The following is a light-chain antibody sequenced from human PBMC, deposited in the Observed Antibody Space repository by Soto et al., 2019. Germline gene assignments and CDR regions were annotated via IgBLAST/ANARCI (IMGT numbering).Light chain of an antibody. V-gene: IGKV1-5*01. J-gene: IGKJ1*01. CDR3: QQYNSYSWT. Sequence: DIQMTQSPSTLYASVGDRVTITCRASQSISSWLAWYQQKPGKAPKLLIYDASSLESGVPSRFRGSGSGTEFTLPISSLQPDDFATYYCQQYNSYSWTFGQGTKVEIK. CDR1: QSISSW. CDR2: DAS.